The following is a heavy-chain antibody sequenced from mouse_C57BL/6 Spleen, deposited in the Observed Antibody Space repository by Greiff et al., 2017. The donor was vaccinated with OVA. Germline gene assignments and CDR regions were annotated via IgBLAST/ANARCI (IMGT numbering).Heavy chain of an antibody. CDR3: VVGDYVDYAMDY. CDR1: GFSFNTYA. CDR2: IRSKSNNYAT. V-gene: IGHV10-1*01. Sequence: EVKLVESGGGLVQPKGSLKLSCAASGFSFNTYAMNWVRQAPGKGLEWVARIRSKSNNYATYYADSVKDRFTISRDDSESMLYLQMNNLKTEDTAMYYCVVGDYVDYAMDYWGQGTSVTVSS. D-gene: IGHD1-1*01. J-gene: IGHJ4*01.